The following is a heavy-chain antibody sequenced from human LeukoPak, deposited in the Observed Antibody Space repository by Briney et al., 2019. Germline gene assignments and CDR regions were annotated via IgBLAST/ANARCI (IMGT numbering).Heavy chain of an antibody. Sequence: PSETLSLTCAVSGGSISSGGYSWSWIRQPPGKGLEWIGYIYYSGSTYYNPSLKSRVTISVDTSKNQFSLKLSAVTAADTAVYYCARDNLGGSYYVSPFRYFDYWGQGTLVTVSS. D-gene: IGHD1-26*01. V-gene: IGHV4-30-4*07. CDR3: ARDNLGGSYYVSPFRYFDY. J-gene: IGHJ4*02. CDR2: IYYSGST. CDR1: GGSISSGGYS.